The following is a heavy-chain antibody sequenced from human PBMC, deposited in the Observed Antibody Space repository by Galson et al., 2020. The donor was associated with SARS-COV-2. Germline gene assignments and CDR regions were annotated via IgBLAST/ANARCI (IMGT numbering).Heavy chain of an antibody. CDR2: IYYSGST. CDR3: ARQNESRSGSYFDY. D-gene: IGHD1-26*01. Sequence: SETLSLTCTVSGGSISSSSYYWGWIRQPPGKGLEWIGRIYYSGSTYYNPSLKSRVTISVDTSKNQFSLKLSSVTAADTAVYYCARQNESRSGSYFDYWGQGTLVTVSS. J-gene: IGHJ4*02. V-gene: IGHV4-39*01. CDR1: GGSISSSSYY.